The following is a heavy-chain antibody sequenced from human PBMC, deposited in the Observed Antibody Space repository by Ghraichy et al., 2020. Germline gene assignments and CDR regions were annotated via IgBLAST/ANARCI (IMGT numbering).Heavy chain of an antibody. Sequence: GGSLRLSCAASGFTFSSYSMNWVRQAPGKGLEWVSSISSSSSYIYYADSVKGRFTISRDNAKNSLYLQMNSLRAEDTAVYYCARDRAWFGEDGMDVWGQGTTVT. CDR1: GFTFSSYS. CDR3: ARDRAWFGEDGMDV. V-gene: IGHV3-21*01. CDR2: ISSSSSYI. J-gene: IGHJ6*02. D-gene: IGHD3-10*01.